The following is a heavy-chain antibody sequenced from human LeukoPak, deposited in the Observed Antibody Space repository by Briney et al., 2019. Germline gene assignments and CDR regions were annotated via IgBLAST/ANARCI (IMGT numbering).Heavy chain of an antibody. D-gene: IGHD3-3*01. CDR2: SYYSRRT. J-gene: IGHJ4*02. CDR1: GGSNSSSSYY. CDR3: ASGALTYYDFWSGYYTWGYFDY. Sequence: PSETLTLTCTVYGGSNSSSSYYWGWIRQPPGKGLEWIGSSYYSRRTYYNPSLKSRVTISVDTSKNQFSLKLSSVTAADTAVYYCASGALTYYDFWSGYYTWGYFDYWGQGTLVTVSS. V-gene: IGHV4-39*01.